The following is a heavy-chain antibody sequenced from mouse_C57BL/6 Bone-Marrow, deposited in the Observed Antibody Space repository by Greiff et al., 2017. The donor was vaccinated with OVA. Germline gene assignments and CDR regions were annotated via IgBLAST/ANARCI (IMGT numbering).Heavy chain of an antibody. V-gene: IGHV1-64*01. CDR3: ARRIYYGKGFDY. Sequence: QVQLQQPGAELVKPGASVKLSCKASGYTFTSYWMHWVKQRPGQGLEWIGMIHPNSGSTNYNEKFKSKATLTVDKSSSTAYMQLSSLTSEDAAVYYCARRIYYGKGFDYWGQCTTLTVSS. D-gene: IGHD2-1*01. CDR2: IHPNSGST. CDR1: GYTFTSYW. J-gene: IGHJ2*01.